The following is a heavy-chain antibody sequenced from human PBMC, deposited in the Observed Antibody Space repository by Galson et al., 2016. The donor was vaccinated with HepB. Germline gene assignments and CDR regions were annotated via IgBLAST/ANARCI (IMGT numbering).Heavy chain of an antibody. Sequence: SLRLSCAASGFTFRNYGMTWVRQAPGKGLEVVSSISRGDDSTDYADSVKGRFTISRDNSKNTLSLQMNSLTADDTAISYCVQGSTAPAVWGKGTTVTVSS. CDR1: GFTFRNYG. J-gene: IGHJ6*04. D-gene: IGHD2-2*01. CDR2: ISRGDDST. V-gene: IGHV3-23*01. CDR3: VQGSTAPAV.